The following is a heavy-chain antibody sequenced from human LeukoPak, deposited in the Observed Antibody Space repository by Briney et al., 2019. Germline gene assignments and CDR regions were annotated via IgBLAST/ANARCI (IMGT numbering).Heavy chain of an antibody. D-gene: IGHD2-2*01. J-gene: IGHJ4*02. Sequence: PGRSLRLSCAASGFTFNNYGMRWVRQAPGEGLEWVAVISYDGSNKYYADSVKGRFTISRDNSKNTLYLQMNSLRAEDTAVYYCAKDYCSSSSCYGEYWGQGTLVTVSS. V-gene: IGHV3-30*18. CDR1: GFTFNNYG. CDR3: AKDYCSSSSCYGEY. CDR2: ISYDGSNK.